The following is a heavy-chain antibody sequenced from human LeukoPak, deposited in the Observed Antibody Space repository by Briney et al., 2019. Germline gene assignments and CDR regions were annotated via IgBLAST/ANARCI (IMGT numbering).Heavy chain of an antibody. Sequence: GESLKISCKGSGYSFTSYWIGWVRQMPGKGLEWMGIIYPGDSATRYSPSSQGQVTISADKSISTAYLQWSSLKASDTAMYYCARLYALGYCSSTSCYASVYWFDPWGQGALVTVSS. D-gene: IGHD2-2*01. CDR3: ARLYALGYCSSTSCYASVYWFDP. CDR1: GYSFTSYW. J-gene: IGHJ5*02. V-gene: IGHV5-51*01. CDR2: IYPGDSAT.